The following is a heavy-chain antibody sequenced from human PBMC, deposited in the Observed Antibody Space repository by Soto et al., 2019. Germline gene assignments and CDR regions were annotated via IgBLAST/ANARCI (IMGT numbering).Heavy chain of an antibody. CDR1: GYTFTSYD. CDR2: MNPNSGNT. V-gene: IGHV1-8*01. CDR3: ARGYCSGGSCYFDY. Sequence: ASVKVSCKASGYTFTSYDINWVRQATGQGLEWMGWMNPNSGNTGYAQKFQGRVTMTRNTSISTAYMELSSLRSEDTAVYYCARGYCSGGSCYFDYWGQGTLVTVSS. D-gene: IGHD2-15*01. J-gene: IGHJ4*02.